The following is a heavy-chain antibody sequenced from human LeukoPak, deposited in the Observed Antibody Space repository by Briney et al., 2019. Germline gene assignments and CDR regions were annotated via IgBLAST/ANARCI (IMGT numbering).Heavy chain of an antibody. V-gene: IGHV3-23*01. CDR1: GLTFSSHA. D-gene: IGHD2/OR15-2a*01. J-gene: IGHJ3*02. CDR2: ISGSGANT. Sequence: PGGSLRLSCAASGLTFSSHAMSWVRQAPGKGLEWVSSISGSGANTYYADSVKGRFTISRDNSKNALYVQMNSLRAEDTAVYYCAKNRPLSAFDIWGQGTMVTVSS. CDR3: AKNRPLSAFDI.